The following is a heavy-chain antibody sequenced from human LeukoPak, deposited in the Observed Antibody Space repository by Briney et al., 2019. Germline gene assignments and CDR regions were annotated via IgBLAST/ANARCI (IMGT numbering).Heavy chain of an antibody. CDR1: GGSISSYY. Sequence: SETLSLTCTVSGGSISSYYWIWIRQPAGKGLEWIGRIYTSGSANYNPSLKSRVTMSVDTSKNQFSLKLSSVTAEDTAVYYCAREEQQLVPYFDYWGQGTLVTVSS. CDR2: IYTSGSA. CDR3: AREEQQLVPYFDY. J-gene: IGHJ4*02. D-gene: IGHD6-13*01. V-gene: IGHV4-4*07.